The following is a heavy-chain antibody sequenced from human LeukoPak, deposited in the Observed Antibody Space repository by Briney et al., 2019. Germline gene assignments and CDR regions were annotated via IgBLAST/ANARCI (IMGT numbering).Heavy chain of an antibody. J-gene: IGHJ4*02. V-gene: IGHV3-23*01. CDR2: IYENGGTT. Sequence: GSLRLSCVGSGFTFRSHAMSWVRQAPEKGLEFVSGIYENGGTTYYADSVKGRFSISRDNSKNTLYLQMDSLRGEDTAVYYCAKDFRIGSSAHFDYWGQGALVTVSS. CDR1: GFTFRSHA. CDR3: AKDFRIGSSAHFDY. D-gene: IGHD2-15*01.